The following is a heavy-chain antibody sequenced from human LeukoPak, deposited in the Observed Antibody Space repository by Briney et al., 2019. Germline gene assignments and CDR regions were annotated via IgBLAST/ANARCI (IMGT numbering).Heavy chain of an antibody. Sequence: GGSLRLSCAASGFTFSSYAMSWVRQAPGKGLVWVSRINSDGSSTSYADSVKGRFAISRDNAKNTLYLQMNSLRAEDTAVYYCARDDQLSDFWSGYYLSGMDVWGQGTTVTVSS. CDR2: INSDGSST. V-gene: IGHV3-74*01. CDR3: ARDDQLSDFWSGYYLSGMDV. CDR1: GFTFSSYA. D-gene: IGHD3-3*01. J-gene: IGHJ6*02.